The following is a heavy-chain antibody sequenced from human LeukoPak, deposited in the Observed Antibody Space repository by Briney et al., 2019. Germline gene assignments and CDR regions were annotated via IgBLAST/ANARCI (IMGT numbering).Heavy chain of an antibody. CDR1: GASISFGGYS. Sequence: SETLSLTCSVSGASISFGGYSWSWIRQHPGKGLEWIGYIYSSGSSYYNPSLKSRLVISADTSKNQFFLNMTSVTAADTAVYYCAREVGQGHFDPWGQGTLVIVSS. J-gene: IGHJ5*02. V-gene: IGHV4-31*03. CDR2: IYSSGSS. CDR3: AREVGQGHFDP.